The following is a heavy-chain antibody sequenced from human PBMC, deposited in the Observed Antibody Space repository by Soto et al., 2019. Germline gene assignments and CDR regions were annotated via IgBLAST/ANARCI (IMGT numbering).Heavy chain of an antibody. CDR1: GFTFSSYS. V-gene: IGHV3-21*01. Sequence: GGSLRLSCAASGFTFSSYSMNWVRQAPGKGLEWVSSISSSSSYIYYADSVKGRFTISRDNAKNSLYLQMNSLRAEDTAVYYCARTPGIAVAGLLYYYYGMDVWGRGTTVTVSS. J-gene: IGHJ6*02. CDR2: ISSSSSYI. CDR3: ARTPGIAVAGLLYYYYGMDV. D-gene: IGHD6-19*01.